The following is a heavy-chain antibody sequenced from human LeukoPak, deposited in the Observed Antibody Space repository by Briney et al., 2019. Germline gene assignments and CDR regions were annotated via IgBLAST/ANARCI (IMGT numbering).Heavy chain of an antibody. Sequence: ASVKVSCKASGYTFTGFYIHWVRQAPGQGLEWMGWINPHSGGTDLAQKFQGRVTMTRDTSISTAYMELSRLRSDDTADYYCARVLATRGYYYMDVWGKGTTVTVSS. D-gene: IGHD3-3*02. CDR2: INPHSGGT. J-gene: IGHJ6*03. CDR3: ARVLATRGYYYMDV. CDR1: GYTFTGFY. V-gene: IGHV1-2*02.